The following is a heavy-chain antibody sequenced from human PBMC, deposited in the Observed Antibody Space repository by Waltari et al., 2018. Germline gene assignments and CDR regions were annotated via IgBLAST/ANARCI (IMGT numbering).Heavy chain of an antibody. J-gene: IGHJ3*02. Sequence: QVQLVESGGGVVQPGGSLRLSCAASGFTFSSYGMHWVRQAPGKGLEWVAFIRYDGSNKYYADSVKGRFTISRDNSKNTLYLQMNSLRAEDTAVYYCARDRTLGGSFAFDIWGQGTMVTVSS. CDR1: GFTFSSYG. D-gene: IGHD1-26*01. CDR2: IRYDGSNK. CDR3: ARDRTLGGSFAFDI. V-gene: IGHV3-30*02.